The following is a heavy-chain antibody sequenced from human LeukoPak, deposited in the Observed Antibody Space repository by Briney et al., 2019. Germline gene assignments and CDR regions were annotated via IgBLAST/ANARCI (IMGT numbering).Heavy chain of an antibody. Sequence: GASVKVSCKASGGTFSSYAISWVRQAPGQGLEWMGRTIPILGIANYAQKFQGRVTITAGKSTSTAYMELSSLRSEDTAVYYCARGSGIGIVGASTAYYYGMDVWGQGTTVTVSS. J-gene: IGHJ6*02. CDR2: TIPILGIA. CDR1: GGTFSSYA. V-gene: IGHV1-69*04. D-gene: IGHD1-26*01. CDR3: ARGSGIGIVGASTAYYYGMDV.